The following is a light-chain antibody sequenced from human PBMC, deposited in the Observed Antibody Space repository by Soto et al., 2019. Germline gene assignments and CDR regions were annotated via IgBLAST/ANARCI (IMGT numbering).Light chain of an antibody. CDR1: SSDVGAYNY. J-gene: IGLJ3*02. Sequence: QSVLTQPASVSGSPGQSITISCTGTSSDVGAYNYVSWYQQHPGKAPKLLIYVVSIRPSGVSNRFSGSKSGNTASLTISGLQADDEADYYCSSFTRSSTWVFGGGTQLTVL. CDR2: VVS. V-gene: IGLV2-14*03. CDR3: SSFTRSSTWV.